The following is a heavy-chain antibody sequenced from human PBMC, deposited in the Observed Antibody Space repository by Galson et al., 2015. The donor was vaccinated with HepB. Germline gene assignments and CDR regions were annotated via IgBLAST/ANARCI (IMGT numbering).Heavy chain of an antibody. CDR2: IYPGDSDT. Sequence: QSGAEVKKPGESLKISCKGSGYSFTSYWIGWVRQMPGKGLEWMGIIYPGDSDTRYSPSFQGQVTISADKSISTAYLQWSSLKASDTAMYYCARLLNRVVAASIWLSDAFDIWGQGTMVTVSS. CDR1: GYSFTSYW. J-gene: IGHJ3*02. D-gene: IGHD2-15*01. V-gene: IGHV5-51*01. CDR3: ARLLNRVVAASIWLSDAFDI.